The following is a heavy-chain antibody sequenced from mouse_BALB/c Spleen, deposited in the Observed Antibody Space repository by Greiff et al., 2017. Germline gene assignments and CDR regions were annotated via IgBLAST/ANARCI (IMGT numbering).Heavy chain of an antibody. CDR3: ARDIGYGSSYGYFDV. J-gene: IGHJ1*01. CDR2: IRNKANGYTT. D-gene: IGHD1-1*01. V-gene: IGHV7-3*02. CDR1: GFTFTDYY. Sequence: VQLKESGGGLVQPGGSLRLSCATSGFTFTDYYMSWVRQPPGKALEWLGFIRNKANGYTTEYSASVKGRFTISRDNSQSILYLQMNTLRAEDSATYYCARDIGYGSSYGYFDVWGAGTTVTVSS.